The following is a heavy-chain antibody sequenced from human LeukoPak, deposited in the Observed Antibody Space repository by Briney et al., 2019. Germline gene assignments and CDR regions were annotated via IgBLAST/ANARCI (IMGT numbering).Heavy chain of an antibody. V-gene: IGHV1-2*02. Sequence: ASVKVSCKASGYTFTGYYMHWVRQAPGQGLEWMGWFNPNSGGTNYTQKFQGRVTMTRDTSISTAYMELSRLRSDDTAVYYCASVASGAHNYYYMDVWGKGTTVTVSS. J-gene: IGHJ6*03. CDR2: FNPNSGGT. CDR1: GYTFTGYY. D-gene: IGHD7-27*01. CDR3: ASVASGAHNYYYMDV.